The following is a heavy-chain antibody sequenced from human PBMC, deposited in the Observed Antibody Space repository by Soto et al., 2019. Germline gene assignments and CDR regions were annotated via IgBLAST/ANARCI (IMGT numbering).Heavy chain of an antibody. CDR1: GFTFRIYA. Sequence: PGGSLRLPCAASGFTFRIYAMSWVRQAPGTGLEWLSANSGSGGSTYYADSVKGRFSISRDNSKNTLYLQMNGLRAEDTAVYYCARDSGSGQPGDIVLVVSVFDYWGQGTLVTVS. J-gene: IGHJ4*02. V-gene: IGHV3-23*01. D-gene: IGHD2-8*02. CDR2: NSGSGGST. CDR3: ARDSGSGQPGDIVLVVSVFDY.